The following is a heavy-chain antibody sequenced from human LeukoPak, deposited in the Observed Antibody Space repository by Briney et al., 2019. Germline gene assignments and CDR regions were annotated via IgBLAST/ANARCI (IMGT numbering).Heavy chain of an antibody. CDR3: AKDLYCSGGSCPPDAFDI. Sequence: GGSLRLSCVGYGLGLRNYWVTWVRQAPGKGLECVANIKQDGRQTYYADSVKGRFTISRDNSKNTLYLQMDSLRAEDTAVYYCAKDLYCSGGSCPPDAFDIWGQGTMVTVSS. CDR2: IKQDGRQT. J-gene: IGHJ3*02. V-gene: IGHV3-7*03. CDR1: GLGLRNYW. D-gene: IGHD2-15*01.